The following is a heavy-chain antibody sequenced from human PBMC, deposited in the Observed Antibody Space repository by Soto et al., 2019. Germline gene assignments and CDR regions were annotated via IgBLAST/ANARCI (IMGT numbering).Heavy chain of an antibody. Sequence: QVQLVESGGGVVQPGRSLRLSCAASGFTFSSYGMHWVRQAPGKGLEWVAVISYDGSNKYYADSVKGRFTISRDNSKNTLYLQMNGRRGEDRAVYYWAKALGVAAGGMDVWAQGTTVTVSS. CDR2: ISYDGSNK. CDR1: GFTFSSYG. V-gene: IGHV3-30*18. J-gene: IGHJ6*02. CDR3: AKALGVAAGGMDV. D-gene: IGHD6-25*01.